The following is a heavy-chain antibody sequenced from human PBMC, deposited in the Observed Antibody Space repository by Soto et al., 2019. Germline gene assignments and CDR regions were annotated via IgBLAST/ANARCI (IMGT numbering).Heavy chain of an antibody. CDR3: ARTPPLGYFDY. V-gene: IGHV1-3*01. CDR1: GYTFTGYA. CDR2: INAGNGNT. Sequence: ASVKVSCKASGYTFTGYAMHWVRQAPGQRLEWMGWINAGNGNTKYSQKFQGRFTITRDTSASTAYMELSSLRSEDTAVYYCARTPPLGYFDYWGQGTLVTVSS. J-gene: IGHJ4*02.